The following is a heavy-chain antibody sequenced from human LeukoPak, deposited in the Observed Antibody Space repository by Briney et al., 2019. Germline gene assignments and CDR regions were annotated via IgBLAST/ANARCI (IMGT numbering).Heavy chain of an antibody. CDR3: ARQQYASGNSYYLDY. CDR1: GDSISSYY. V-gene: IGHV4-59*08. Sequence: SETLSLTCTVSGDSISSYYWSWIRQPPGKGLEWIGYIYYSGSTNYNPSLKSRVTISVDTSTSQFSLKLSSVTAADTAVYYCARQQYASGNSYYLDYWGQGILVTVSS. J-gene: IGHJ4*02. D-gene: IGHD3-10*01. CDR2: IYYSGST.